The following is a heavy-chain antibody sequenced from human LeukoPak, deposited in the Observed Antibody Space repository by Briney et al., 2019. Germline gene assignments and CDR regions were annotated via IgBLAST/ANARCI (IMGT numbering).Heavy chain of an antibody. J-gene: IGHJ3*02. CDR2: IKQDGSEK. D-gene: IGHD3-3*02. Sequence: GRSLRLSCAASGFTFSSYAMHWVRQAPGKGLEWVANIKQDGSEKHYVDSVKGRFTISRDNAKNSLYLQMNSLRAEDTAVYYCARRPTFRAFDIWGQGTMVTVSS. CDR3: ARRPTFRAFDI. V-gene: IGHV3-7*01. CDR1: GFTFSSYA.